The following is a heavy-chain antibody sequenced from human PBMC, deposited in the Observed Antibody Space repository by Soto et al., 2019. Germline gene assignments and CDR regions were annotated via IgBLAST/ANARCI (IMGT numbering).Heavy chain of an antibody. J-gene: IGHJ6*02. CDR3: ARTFDYYGMDV. CDR1: GYSIGSGYY. V-gene: IGHV4-38-2*01. CDR2: IYHAGSV. Sequence: SETLSLTCAVSGYSIGSGYYWAWIRQSPGKGLAWIGSIYHAGSVYYNPSLNGRVALSMGTSKNHFSLKLTSVTAADTAVYYCARTFDYYGMDVWGQGTTVTVSS.